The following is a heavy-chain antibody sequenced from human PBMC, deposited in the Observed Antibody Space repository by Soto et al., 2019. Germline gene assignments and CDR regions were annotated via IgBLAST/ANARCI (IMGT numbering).Heavy chain of an antibody. D-gene: IGHD6-13*01. V-gene: IGHV3-30*18. Sequence: PGGSLRLSCAASGFTFSSYGMHWVRQAPGKGLEWVAVISYDGSNKYYADSVKGRFTIPRDSSKNTLYLQMNSLRAEDTAVYYCAKRRHGAAATAYGMDVWGQGTTVTVSS. J-gene: IGHJ6*02. CDR3: AKRRHGAAATAYGMDV. CDR1: GFTFSSYG. CDR2: ISYDGSNK.